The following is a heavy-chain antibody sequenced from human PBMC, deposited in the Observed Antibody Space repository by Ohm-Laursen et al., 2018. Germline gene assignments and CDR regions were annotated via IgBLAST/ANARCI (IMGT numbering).Heavy chain of an antibody. CDR2: IDDNGNT. J-gene: IGHJ4*02. V-gene: IGHV4-59*08. CDR3: AGAPNLYYFDY. Sequence: GTLSLTCTVSGASISSEYWTWIRQPPGKGLEWIGNIDDNGNTNYNPSLQSRVTISINTSKNQFSLQLRFVTAADTAVHHCAGAPNLYYFDYWGQGTLVTVSS. D-gene: IGHD1-26*01. CDR1: GASISSEY.